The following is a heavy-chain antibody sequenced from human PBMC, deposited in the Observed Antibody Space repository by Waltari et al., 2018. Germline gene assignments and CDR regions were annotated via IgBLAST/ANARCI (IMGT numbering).Heavy chain of an antibody. D-gene: IGHD6-25*01. CDR3: AWSSAPSSAFDY. J-gene: IGHJ4*02. Sequence: QVQLVQSGAEVKKPGASVKVSCKASGYTFTSYYMHWVRQAPGQGLEWMGIIKPRCGSTSYAQTFQGRVTMTRDTSTSTGYMELSSLRSEDTAVYYCAWSSAPSSAFDYWGQGTLVTVSS. CDR2: IKPRCGST. CDR1: GYTFTSYY. V-gene: IGHV1-46*01.